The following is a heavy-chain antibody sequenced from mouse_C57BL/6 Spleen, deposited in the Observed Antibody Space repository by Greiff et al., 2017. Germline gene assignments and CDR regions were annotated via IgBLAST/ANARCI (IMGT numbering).Heavy chain of an antibody. D-gene: IGHD1-1*01. Sequence: DVQLVESGGGLVQPGGSLKLSCAASGFTFSDYYMYWVRQTPEKRLEWVAYISNGGGSTYYPDTVKGRFTISRDNAKNTLYLQMSRLKSEDTAMYYCARGITTVGATEGAMDYWGQGTSVTVSS. J-gene: IGHJ4*01. CDR2: ISNGGGST. CDR1: GFTFSDYY. V-gene: IGHV5-12*01. CDR3: ARGITTVGATEGAMDY.